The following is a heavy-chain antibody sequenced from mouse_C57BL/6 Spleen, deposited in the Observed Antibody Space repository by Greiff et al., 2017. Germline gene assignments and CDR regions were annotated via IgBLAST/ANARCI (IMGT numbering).Heavy chain of an antibody. D-gene: IGHD2-4*01. CDR3: ARPFDYPYAMDY. CDR1: GYTFTSYW. V-gene: IGHV1-53*01. CDR2: ITPSNGGT. Sequence: QVHVKQPGTELVKPGASVKLSCKASGYTFTSYWMHWVKQRPGHGLEWIGNITPSNGGTNYNEKFKSKATLTVDKSSSSGYMQLSSLTSEDSAVYYCARPFDYPYAMDYGGQGTSVTVSS. J-gene: IGHJ4*01.